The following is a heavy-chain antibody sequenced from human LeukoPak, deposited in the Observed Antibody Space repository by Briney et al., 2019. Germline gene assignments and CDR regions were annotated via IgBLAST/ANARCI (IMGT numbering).Heavy chain of an antibody. Sequence: SETLSLTCTVSGGSISTYYWGWIRQPPGKGLEWIGSIYYSGSTYYNPSLKSRVTISVDTSKNQFSLKLSSVTAADTAVYYCASGTYYDFWSGYYTFDYWGQGTLVTVSS. J-gene: IGHJ4*02. V-gene: IGHV4-39*07. D-gene: IGHD3-3*01. CDR2: IYYSGST. CDR3: ASGTYYDFWSGYYTFDY. CDR1: GGSISTYY.